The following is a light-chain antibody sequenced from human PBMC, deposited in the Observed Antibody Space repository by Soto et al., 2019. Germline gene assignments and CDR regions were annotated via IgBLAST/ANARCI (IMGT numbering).Light chain of an antibody. CDR2: DAS. V-gene: IGKV3-11*01. CDR1: QSVGTY. J-gene: IGKJ3*01. Sequence: EIVLTQSPATLSLSPGERATLSCWASQSVGTYLAWYQQKPGQAPRLLIYDASTRATGVPARFSGSGSGTDLTLNISSLEPEDSSVYYCQQRNNWSFCPGTKVDLK. CDR3: QQRNNWS.